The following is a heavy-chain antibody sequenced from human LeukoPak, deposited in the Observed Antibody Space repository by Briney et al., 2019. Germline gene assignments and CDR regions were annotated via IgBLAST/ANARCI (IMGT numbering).Heavy chain of an antibody. CDR3: AAGGIYSLLDY. CDR2: FDPGAGEI. Sequence: ASVKVSCKVSGDTLSELTMHWVRQAPGKGLEWMGGFDPGAGEILYAQQFQGRITMTEDTSTDTAYMELTSLRSEDSGVYFCAAGGIYSLLDYWGQGTLVTVSS. J-gene: IGHJ4*02. V-gene: IGHV1-24*01. D-gene: IGHD3-10*01. CDR1: GDTLSELT.